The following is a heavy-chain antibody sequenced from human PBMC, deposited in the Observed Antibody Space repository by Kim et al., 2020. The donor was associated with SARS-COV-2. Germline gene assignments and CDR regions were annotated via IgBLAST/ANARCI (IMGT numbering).Heavy chain of an antibody. CDR2: IYYSGST. Sequence: SETLSFTCTVSGGSISSSSYYWGWIRQPPGKGLEWIGSIYYSGSTYYNPSLKSRVTISVDTSKNQFSLKLSSVTAADTAVYYCARGDSSGPYFDYWGQGTLVTVSS. J-gene: IGHJ4*02. CDR1: GGSISSSSYY. V-gene: IGHV4-39*07. D-gene: IGHD3-22*01. CDR3: ARGDSSGPYFDY.